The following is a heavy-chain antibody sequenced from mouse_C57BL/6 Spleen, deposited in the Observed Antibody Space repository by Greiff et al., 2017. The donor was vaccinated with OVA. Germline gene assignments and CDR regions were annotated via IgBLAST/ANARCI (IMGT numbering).Heavy chain of an antibody. Sequence: VQLQQPGAELVRPGSSVKLSCKASGYTFTSYWMHWVKQRPIQGLEWIGNIDPSDSEPHYNQKFKDKATLTVDKSSSTAYMQLSSLTSEDSAVYYCARVGYYGSSYGGAMDYWGQGTSVTVSS. CDR2: IDPSDSEP. D-gene: IGHD1-1*01. CDR1: GYTFTSYW. J-gene: IGHJ4*01. CDR3: ARVGYYGSSYGGAMDY. V-gene: IGHV1-52*01.